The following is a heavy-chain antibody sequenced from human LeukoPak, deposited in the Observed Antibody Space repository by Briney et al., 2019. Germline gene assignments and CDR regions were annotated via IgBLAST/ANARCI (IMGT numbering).Heavy chain of an antibody. J-gene: IGHJ4*02. CDR2: INPNSGGT. CDR1: GYTFTGYY. V-gene: IGHV1-2*02. CDR3: ARDCSSTSCYSY. Sequence: ASVKVSCKASGYTFTGYYMHWVRQAPGQGLEWMGWINPNSGGTNYAQKFQGRVTMTGDTSISTAYMELSRLRSDDTAVYYCARDCSSTSCYSYWGQGTLVTVSS. D-gene: IGHD2-2*02.